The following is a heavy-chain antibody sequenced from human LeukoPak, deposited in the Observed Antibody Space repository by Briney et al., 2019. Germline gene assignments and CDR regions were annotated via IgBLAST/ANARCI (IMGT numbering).Heavy chain of an antibody. V-gene: IGHV4-39*01. CDR1: GGSIGSSSYY. CDR2: ISYSGST. Sequence: SETLSLTCTISGGSIGSSSYYWGWIRQPPGKGLEWIGSISYSGSTYYNPSLYNPSLKSRVTISLDTSNNQFSLKLSSVTVADTAVYYCARKDAYGDYDYWGQGTLVTVSS. CDR3: ARKDAYGDYDY. D-gene: IGHD4-17*01. J-gene: IGHJ4*02.